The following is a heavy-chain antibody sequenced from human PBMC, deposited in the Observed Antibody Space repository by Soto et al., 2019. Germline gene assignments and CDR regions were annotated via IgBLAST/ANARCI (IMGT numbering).Heavy chain of an antibody. J-gene: IGHJ6*02. CDR3: ARRIQYCTSKICLAQYYSTLDV. V-gene: IGHV5-51*01. CDR2: IYPGDSDT. D-gene: IGHD2-2*01. CDR1: GYSFTNYW. Sequence: EMQLVQSGTEVKKPGESLKISCKATGYSFTNYWIGWVRQMPGKGLEWMGTIYPGDSDTRYGPAFEGQVTISADKSITTAYLQGSSLKASYTAVYFCARRIQYCTSKICLAQYYSTLDVWGQGTTVIVSS.